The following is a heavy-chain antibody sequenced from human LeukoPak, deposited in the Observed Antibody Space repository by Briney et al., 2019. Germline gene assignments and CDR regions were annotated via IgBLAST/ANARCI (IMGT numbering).Heavy chain of an antibody. V-gene: IGHV3-21*01. CDR1: GFTFSSCS. CDR2: ISSSSSYI. Sequence: PGGSLRLSCAASGFTFSSCSMNWVRQAPRKGLEWVSSISSSSSYIYYADSVKGRFTISRDNAKNSLYLQMNSLRAEDTAVYYCARVYSGSYAADAFDIWGQGTMVTVSS. D-gene: IGHD1-26*01. CDR3: ARVYSGSYAADAFDI. J-gene: IGHJ3*02.